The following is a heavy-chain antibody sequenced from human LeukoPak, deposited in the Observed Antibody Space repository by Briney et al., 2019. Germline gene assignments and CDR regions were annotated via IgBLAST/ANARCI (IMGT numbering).Heavy chain of an antibody. V-gene: IGHV4-34*01. J-gene: IGHJ2*01. CDR2: INHSGST. CDR1: GGSISSYY. CDR3: ARSHFPFWYFDL. Sequence: PSETLSLTCTVSGGSISSYYWSWIRQPPGKGLEWIGEINHSGSTNYNPSLKSRVTISVDTSKNQFSLKLSSVTAADTAVYYCARSHFPFWYFDLWGRGTLVTVSS. D-gene: IGHD3-3*02.